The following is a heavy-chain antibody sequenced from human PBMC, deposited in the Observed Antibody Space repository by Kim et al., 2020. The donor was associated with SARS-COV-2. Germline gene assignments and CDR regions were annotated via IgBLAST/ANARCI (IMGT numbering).Heavy chain of an antibody. Sequence: TNDNPSLKSRVTISVDTSKNQFSLKLSSVTAADTAVYYCARVGQQLVYDYWGQGTLVTVSS. D-gene: IGHD6-13*01. CDR2: T. CDR3: ARVGQQLVYDY. V-gene: IGHV4-59*01. J-gene: IGHJ4*02.